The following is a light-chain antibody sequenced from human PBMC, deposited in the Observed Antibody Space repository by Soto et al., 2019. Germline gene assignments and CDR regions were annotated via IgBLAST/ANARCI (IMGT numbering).Light chain of an antibody. V-gene: IGKV3-20*01. CDR2: GAS. Sequence: EIVLTQSPGTLSLSPGERATLSCRASQSVSSNFLAWYQEKLGQAPRLLIYGASKRATGIPDRFSGSGSGTDFTLSISRLEPEDFAVYSCRQYGTSLGFPVGGGTKVEIK. CDR1: QSVSSNF. CDR3: RQYGTSLGFP. J-gene: IGKJ4*01.